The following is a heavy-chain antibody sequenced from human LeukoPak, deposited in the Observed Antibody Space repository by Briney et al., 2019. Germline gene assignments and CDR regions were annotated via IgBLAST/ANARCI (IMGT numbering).Heavy chain of an antibody. CDR3: AREVEMATSVSSDI. CDR1: GGSISSYY. J-gene: IGHJ3*02. CDR2: IYHSGST. D-gene: IGHD5-24*01. V-gene: IGHV4-59*01. Sequence: SETLSLTCTVSGGSISSYYWSWIRQPPGKGLEWIEEIYHSGSTNYNPSLKGRVTISVDTSKNQFSLKLSSVTAADTAVYYCAREVEMATSVSSDIWSQGTMATVSS.